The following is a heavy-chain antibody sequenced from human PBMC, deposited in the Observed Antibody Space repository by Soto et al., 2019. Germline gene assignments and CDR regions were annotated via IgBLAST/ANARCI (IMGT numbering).Heavy chain of an antibody. CDR3: AREGYCSGGSCHFDY. CDR2: IYYSGST. CDR1: GGSISSYY. Sequence: QVQLQESGPGLVKPSETLSLTCTVSGGSISSYYWSWIRQPPGKGLEWIGYIYYSGSTNYNPSLKSRVTISVDTSKNQFSLKLSSVTAADTAVYYCAREGYCSGGSCHFDYWGQGTLVTVSS. D-gene: IGHD2-15*01. V-gene: IGHV4-59*01. J-gene: IGHJ4*02.